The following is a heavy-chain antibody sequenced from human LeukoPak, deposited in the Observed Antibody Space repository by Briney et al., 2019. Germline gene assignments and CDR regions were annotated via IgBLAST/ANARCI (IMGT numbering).Heavy chain of an antibody. V-gene: IGHV1-18*01. J-gene: IGHJ4*02. CDR3: ARAGSGSGWYFDY. CDR1: GYTFTIYG. CDR2: ISPYNGNT. D-gene: IGHD6-19*01. Sequence: ASVTVSFKSSGYTFTIYGISWVRQAPGQGLEWMGWISPYNGNTNYAQKLQGRVTMTTDTSTSTAYMELRSLRSDDTAVYYCARAGSGSGWYFDYWGQGTLVTVSS.